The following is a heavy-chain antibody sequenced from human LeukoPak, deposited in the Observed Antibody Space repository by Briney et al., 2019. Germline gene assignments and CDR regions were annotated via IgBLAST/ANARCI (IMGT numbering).Heavy chain of an antibody. CDR1: GGSISSYY. CDR3: ARESEQQLVSTNWFDP. J-gene: IGHJ5*02. Sequence: SETLSLTCTVSGGSISSYYWSWIRQPPGKGLEWIGYIYYSGSTNYNPSLKSRVTISVDTSKNQFSLKLSSVTAADTAVYYCARESEQQLVSTNWFDPWGQGTLVTVSS. CDR2: IYYSGST. D-gene: IGHD6-13*01. V-gene: IGHV4-59*12.